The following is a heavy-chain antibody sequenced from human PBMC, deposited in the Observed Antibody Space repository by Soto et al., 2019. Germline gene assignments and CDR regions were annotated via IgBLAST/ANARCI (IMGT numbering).Heavy chain of an antibody. V-gene: IGHV3-30*18. CDR2: ISYDGSNK. D-gene: IGHD6-19*01. Sequence: QLQLVESGGGVVQPGRSQRLSCAASEFTFSSYGMHWVRQAPGKGLEWVALISYDGSNKYYGDSVKGRFTISRDNSKNTLYLQMNSLRAEDTAVYYCAKEPGALADTYGMDVWGQGTTVTVSS. CDR1: EFTFSSYG. CDR3: AKEPGALADTYGMDV. J-gene: IGHJ6*02.